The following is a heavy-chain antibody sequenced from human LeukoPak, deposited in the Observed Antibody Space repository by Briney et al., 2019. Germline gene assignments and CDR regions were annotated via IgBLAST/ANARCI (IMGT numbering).Heavy chain of an antibody. J-gene: IGHJ5*02. Sequence: SGGSLRLSCAASGFTFSSYSMSWVRQAPGKGLEWVSVIYSGGSTYYADSVKGRFTISRDNSKNTLYLQMNSLRAEDTAVYYCARDRYCSSTSCFDPWGQGTLVTVSS. D-gene: IGHD2-2*01. CDR1: GFTFSSYS. V-gene: IGHV3-66*01. CDR2: IYSGGST. CDR3: ARDRYCSSTSCFDP.